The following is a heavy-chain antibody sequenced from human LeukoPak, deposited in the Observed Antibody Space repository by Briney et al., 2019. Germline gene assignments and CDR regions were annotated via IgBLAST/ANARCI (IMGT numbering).Heavy chain of an antibody. Sequence: SETLSLTCTVSGGSMKSYYWSWIRQPAGKGLEWIGRIYTSGSTNYNPSLKSRVTMSVDTSKNQFSLKLSSVTAADTAVYYCARDRLTVNYYYYGMDVWGQGTTVTVSS. J-gene: IGHJ6*02. V-gene: IGHV4-4*07. CDR1: GGSMKSYY. CDR2: IYTSGST. D-gene: IGHD4/OR15-4a*01. CDR3: ARDRLTVNYYYYGMDV.